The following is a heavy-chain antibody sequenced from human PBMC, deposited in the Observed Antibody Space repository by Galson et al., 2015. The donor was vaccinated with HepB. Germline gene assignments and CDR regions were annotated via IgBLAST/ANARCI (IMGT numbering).Heavy chain of an antibody. CDR2: ISSSSSYI. V-gene: IGHV3-21*01. J-gene: IGHJ4*02. CDR3: ARDYDILTGYPPAPPLY. CDR1: GFTFSNYS. Sequence: SLRLSCAASGFTFSNYSMNWVRQAPGKGLEWVSSISSSSSYIYYADSVKGRFTISRDNAKNSLYLQMNSLRAEDTAVYYCARDYDILTGYPPAPPLYWGQGTLVTVSS. D-gene: IGHD3-9*01.